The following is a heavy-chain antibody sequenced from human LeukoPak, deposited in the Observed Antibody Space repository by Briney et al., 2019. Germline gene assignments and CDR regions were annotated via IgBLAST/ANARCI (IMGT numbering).Heavy chain of an antibody. Sequence: GASVKVSCKASGGTFNNYAVSWVRQAPGQGLEWIGGIIPVFGRANYAQEFQGRVTITADASMSTAYMELSSLRSEDTAVYYCARDRGSLSYEGAAFGGNSGEGYWGQGTLVTVSS. CDR1: GGTFNNYA. CDR3: ARDRGSLSYEGAAFGGNSGEGY. D-gene: IGHD4-23*01. J-gene: IGHJ4*02. V-gene: IGHV1-69*13. CDR2: IIPVFGRA.